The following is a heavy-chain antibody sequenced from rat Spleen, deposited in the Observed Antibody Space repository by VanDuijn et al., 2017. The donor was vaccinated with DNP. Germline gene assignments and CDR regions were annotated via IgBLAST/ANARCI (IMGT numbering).Heavy chain of an antibody. V-gene: IGHV4-2*01. Sequence: EVKLVESGGGLVQPGKSLKLSCAASGFNFNDNWMGWVRQAPGKGLEWIGEINKESGTIIYSPSLKDKFTISRDKDQNILYLQMNKLGSEDTAIYHCAKGPNYGGYSDYFDYWGQGVMVTVSS. CDR2: INKESGTI. D-gene: IGHD1-11*01. CDR1: GFNFNDNW. J-gene: IGHJ2*01. CDR3: AKGPNYGGYSDYFDY.